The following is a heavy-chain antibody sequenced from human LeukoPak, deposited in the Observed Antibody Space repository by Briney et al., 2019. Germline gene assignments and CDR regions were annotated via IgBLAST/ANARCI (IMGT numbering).Heavy chain of an antibody. Sequence: GGSLRLSCAVSGFTSDDYGMHWVRQSPGKGLEWVSGMIWNSGKTGYADSVKGRFTISRDNAKKSLNLQMNNLRVEDTALYYCVKDLTPGGADVWGQGTTVTV. D-gene: IGHD1-14*01. J-gene: IGHJ6*02. CDR1: GFTSDDYG. V-gene: IGHV3-9*02. CDR2: MIWNSGKT. CDR3: VKDLTPGGADV.